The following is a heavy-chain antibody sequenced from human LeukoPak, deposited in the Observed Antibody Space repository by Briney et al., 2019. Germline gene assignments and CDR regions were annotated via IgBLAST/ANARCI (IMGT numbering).Heavy chain of an antibody. J-gene: IGHJ4*02. D-gene: IGHD3-22*01. CDR2: ISGSGGST. CDR3: ARQSGGSYVYFDY. Sequence: TGGSLRLSCAASGFTFSSYAMSWVRQAPGKGLEWVSAISGSGGSTYYADSVKGRFTISRDNSKNTLYLQMNSLRAEDTAVYYCARQSGGSYVYFDYWGQGALVTVSS. V-gene: IGHV3-23*01. CDR1: GFTFSSYA.